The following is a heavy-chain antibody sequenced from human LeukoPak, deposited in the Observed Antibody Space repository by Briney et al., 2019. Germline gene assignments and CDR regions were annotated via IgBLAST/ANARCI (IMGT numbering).Heavy chain of an antibody. V-gene: IGHV1-2*06. D-gene: IGHD6-13*01. Sequence: ASVKVSCKASGYSFSHYYLHWVRQAPGQGLEWMGRVSTVSGGAAYAQKFRGRVTMTRDTSIPTAYMELSSLRSDDSAMYYCARVSRGAVAGAPAGRNFDGWGQGTLVSVSS. CDR1: GYSFSHYY. CDR2: VSTVSGGA. J-gene: IGHJ4*02. CDR3: ARVSRGAVAGAPAGRNFDG.